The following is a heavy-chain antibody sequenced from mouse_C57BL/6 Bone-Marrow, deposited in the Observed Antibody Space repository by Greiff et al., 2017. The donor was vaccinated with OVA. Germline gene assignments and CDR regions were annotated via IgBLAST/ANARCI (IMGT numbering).Heavy chain of an antibody. J-gene: IGHJ3*01. CDR2: IRSKSNNYAT. D-gene: IGHD2-4*01. Sequence: EVQLVESGGGLVQPKGSLKLSCAASGFSFNTYAMNWVRQAPGKGLEWVARIRSKSNNYATYYADSVKDRFTISRDDSESMLYLQMNNLTTEDSAMYYCVSLIYYDYPAWFAYWGQGTLVTVSA. CDR3: VSLIYYDYPAWFAY. V-gene: IGHV10-1*01. CDR1: GFSFNTYA.